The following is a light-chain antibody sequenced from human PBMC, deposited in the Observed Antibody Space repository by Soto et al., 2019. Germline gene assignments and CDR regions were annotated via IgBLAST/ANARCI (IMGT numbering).Light chain of an antibody. CDR2: GAS. V-gene: IGKV3-20*01. Sequence: EIVLTQSPGTLSLSPGERATLSCRASQSASSSYLAWYQQKPGQAPRLLIYGASSRATGIPDRFSGSGSGTDFTLTISRLETEDFAVYYCHQYGSSPSYTFGQGTKLAIK. J-gene: IGKJ2*01. CDR1: QSASSSY. CDR3: HQYGSSPSYT.